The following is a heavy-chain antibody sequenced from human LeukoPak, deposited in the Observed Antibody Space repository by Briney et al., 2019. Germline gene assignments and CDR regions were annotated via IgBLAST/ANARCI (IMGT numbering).Heavy chain of an antibody. CDR3: ARDCGGDCYSAFDI. CDR1: GFTFSSYA. J-gene: IGHJ3*02. CDR2: ISYDGSNK. D-gene: IGHD2-21*02. Sequence: GGSLRLSCAASGFTFSSYAMHWVRQAPGKGLEWVAVISYDGSNKYYADSVKGRFTISRDNSKNTLYLQMNSLRAEDTAVYYCARDCGGDCYSAFDIWGQGTMVTVPS. V-gene: IGHV3-30-3*01.